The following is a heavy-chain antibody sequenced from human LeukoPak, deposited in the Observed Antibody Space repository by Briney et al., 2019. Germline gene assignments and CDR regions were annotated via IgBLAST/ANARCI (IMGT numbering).Heavy chain of an antibody. D-gene: IGHD6-13*01. J-gene: IGHJ6*02. V-gene: IGHV3-30*04. CDR2: ISYDGSNK. CDR3: AKAYSSSWYDPYYYYGMDV. CDR1: GFTFSSYA. Sequence: PGRSLRLSCAASGFTFSSYAMHWVRQAPGKGLEWVAVISYDGSNKYYADSVKGRFTISRDNSKNTLYLQMNSLRAEDTAVYYCAKAYSSSWYDPYYYYGMDVWGQGTTVTVSS.